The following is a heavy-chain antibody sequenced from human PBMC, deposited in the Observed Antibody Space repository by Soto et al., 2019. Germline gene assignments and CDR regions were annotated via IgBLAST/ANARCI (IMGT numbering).Heavy chain of an antibody. D-gene: IGHD2-15*01. Sequence: EVRLVESGGGLVQPGGSLRLSCAASGFTFSRDWMSWVRQAPGKGLEWVANINADGSGRYYVDSLEGRFTISRDNGKNSLYLQMNSLRAEDTAFYYCARDGHGGFLDSWGQGTLVTVSP. CDR2: INADGSGR. CDR3: ARDGHGGFLDS. V-gene: IGHV3-7*04. J-gene: IGHJ4*02. CDR1: GFTFSRDW.